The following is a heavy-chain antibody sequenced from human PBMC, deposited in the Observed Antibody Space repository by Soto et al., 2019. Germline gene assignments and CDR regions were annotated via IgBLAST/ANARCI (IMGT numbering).Heavy chain of an antibody. CDR3: ARTLGRLAVLNWFDP. J-gene: IGHJ5*02. Sequence: RASVKVSCKASGGTFSSYAISWVRQAPGQGLEWMGGIIPIFGTANYAQKFQGRVTITADESTSTAYMELSSLRSEDTAVYYCARTLGRLAVLNWFDPWGQGTLVTVSS. V-gene: IGHV1-69*13. CDR2: IIPIFGTA. CDR1: GGTFSSYA.